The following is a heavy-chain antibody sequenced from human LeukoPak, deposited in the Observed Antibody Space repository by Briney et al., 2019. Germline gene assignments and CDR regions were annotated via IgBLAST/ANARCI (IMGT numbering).Heavy chain of an antibody. CDR3: ARAHGDYRLGFDP. Sequence: SQTLSLTCTVSGGSISSGSYYWSWIRQPAGKGLEWIGRIYTSGSTNYNPSLKSRVTISVDTSKNQFSLKLSSVTAADTAVYYCARAHGDYRLGFDPWGQGTLVTVSS. V-gene: IGHV4-61*02. CDR1: GGSISSGSYY. J-gene: IGHJ5*02. CDR2: IYTSGST. D-gene: IGHD4-17*01.